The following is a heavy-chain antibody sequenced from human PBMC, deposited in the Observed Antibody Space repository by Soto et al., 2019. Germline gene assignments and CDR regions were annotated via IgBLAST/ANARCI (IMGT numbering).Heavy chain of an antibody. V-gene: IGHV1-18*01. D-gene: IGHD2-15*01. J-gene: IGHJ5*01. Sequence: ASVKVSCKASGYSFSTYDINWVRQAPGQGLEWMGWISGYNENTNYAQKLQGRVTMTTDTSTSTAYMELRSLRSDDTALYYCAGGRLYCSGGSCYASWFDSWGQGTLVTVSS. CDR1: GYSFSTYD. CDR2: ISGYNENT. CDR3: AGGRLYCSGGSCYASWFDS.